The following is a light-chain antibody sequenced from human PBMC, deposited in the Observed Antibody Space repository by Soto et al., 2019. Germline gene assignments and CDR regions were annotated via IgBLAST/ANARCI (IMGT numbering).Light chain of an antibody. CDR2: AAS. CDR1: QTISSW. J-gene: IGKJ1*01. Sequence: DIQMTQSPSTLSGSVGDRVTITCRASQTISSWLAWYQQKPGKAPRLLIYAASSLQSGVPSRFSGSGSGADFTLTISSLQPEDFATYYCQQSYSTPWTFGQGTKVDIK. CDR3: QQSYSTPWT. V-gene: IGKV1-39*01.